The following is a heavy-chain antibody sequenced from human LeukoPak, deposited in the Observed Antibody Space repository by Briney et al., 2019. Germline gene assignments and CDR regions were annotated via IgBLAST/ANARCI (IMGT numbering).Heavy chain of an antibody. V-gene: IGHV3-53*01. CDR2: IYSGGST. CDR3: AKEGFDS. J-gene: IGHJ4*02. CDR1: GFTVSSNY. Sequence: GGSLRLSCAASGFTVSSNYLSWVRQAPGKGLEWVSAIYSGGSTYYADSVKGRFTISRDNSENALYLQMNSLRAEDTAVYYCAKEGFDSWGQGTLVTVSS.